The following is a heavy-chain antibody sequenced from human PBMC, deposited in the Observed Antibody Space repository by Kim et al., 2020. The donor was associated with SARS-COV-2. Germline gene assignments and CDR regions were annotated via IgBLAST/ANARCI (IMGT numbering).Heavy chain of an antibody. V-gene: IGHV3-73*01. Sequence: GGSLRLSCAASGFTFSGSSMDWVRQASGKGLEWVGRIRIKANNYATAYDASVKGRFTISRDDSKNTMYLQMNSLKTEDTAVYYCTTSSVDDIGYWGQGTLVTVSS. J-gene: IGHJ4*02. D-gene: IGHD1-1*01. CDR1: GFTFSGSS. CDR2: IRIKANNYAT. CDR3: TTSSVDDIGY.